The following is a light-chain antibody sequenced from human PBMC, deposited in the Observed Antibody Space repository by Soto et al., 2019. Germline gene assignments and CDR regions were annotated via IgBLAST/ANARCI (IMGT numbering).Light chain of an antibody. CDR3: QQYGSSPSIT. CDR1: QSVSSSY. Sequence: EIVLTQSPCTLSLSPGERATLSCRASQSVSSSYVAWYQQKPGQAPRLLIYGASSRATGIPDRFSGIGSGTDFTLTISRLETEYFSVYYCQQYGSSPSITFGQGTRLYIK. J-gene: IGKJ5*01. V-gene: IGKV3-20*01. CDR2: GAS.